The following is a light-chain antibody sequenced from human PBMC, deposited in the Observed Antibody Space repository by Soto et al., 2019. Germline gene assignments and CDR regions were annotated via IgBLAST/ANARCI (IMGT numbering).Light chain of an antibody. CDR2: EVN. CDR1: NSDIGDWNY. V-gene: IGLV2-14*01. Sequence: QSALTQPASVSGSPGQSITISCTGANSDIGDWNYVSWYQQSPAKAPKLIIYEVNYRPAGVSYRYSGSKSGNTASLTISGLQAEDDDNDYCSSFSSDTSLFVFGSGTKLTVL. J-gene: IGLJ1*01. CDR3: SSFSSDTSLFV.